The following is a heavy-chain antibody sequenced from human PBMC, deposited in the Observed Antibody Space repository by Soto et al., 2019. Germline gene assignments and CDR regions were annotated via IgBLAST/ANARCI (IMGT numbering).Heavy chain of an antibody. CDR2: ISYDGSNK. J-gene: IGHJ6*02. V-gene: IGHV3-30-3*01. CDR3: ARDGRDGYNVLGYYYYYGMDV. D-gene: IGHD5-12*01. Sequence: QVQLVESGGGVVQPGRSLRLSCAASGFTFSSYAMHWVRQAPGKGLEWVAAISYDGSNKYYADSVKGRFTISRDNSKNTLYLQMNSLRAEDTAVYYCARDGRDGYNVLGYYYYYGMDVWGQGTTVTVSS. CDR1: GFTFSSYA.